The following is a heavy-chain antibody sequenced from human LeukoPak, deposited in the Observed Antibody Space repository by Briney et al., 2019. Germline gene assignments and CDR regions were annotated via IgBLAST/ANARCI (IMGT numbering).Heavy chain of an antibody. CDR3: ARAQYYDSSGYYYEDYFQH. J-gene: IGHJ1*01. CDR2: ISSSTSTI. D-gene: IGHD3-22*01. Sequence: GGSLRLSCAASGFTFSSYSMNWVRQAPGKGLEWISYISSSTSTIYYADSVKGRFTISRDNAKNSLYLQMNSLRDEDTAVYYCARAQYYDSSGYYYEDYFQHWGQGTLVTVSS. V-gene: IGHV3-48*02. CDR1: GFTFSSYS.